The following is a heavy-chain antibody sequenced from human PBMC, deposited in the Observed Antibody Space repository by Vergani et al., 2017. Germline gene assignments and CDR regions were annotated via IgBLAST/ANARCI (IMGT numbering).Heavy chain of an antibody. V-gene: IGHV5-51*01. J-gene: IGHJ4*02. CDR1: GYSFTSYW. Sequence: EKQLVQSGSETKKPGESLKISCKGSGYSFTSYWIGWVRQMPGKGLEWMGIIYPGDSDTRYSPSFQGQVTISADKSISTAYLQWSSLKASDTAMYYCARHVPCGDGACLHFDHWGQGTQVTVSS. CDR2: IYPGDSDT. D-gene: IGHD2-21*01. CDR3: ARHVPCGDGACLHFDH.